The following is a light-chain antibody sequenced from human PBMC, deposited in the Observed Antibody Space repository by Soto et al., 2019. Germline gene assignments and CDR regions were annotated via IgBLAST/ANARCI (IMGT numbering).Light chain of an antibody. Sequence: NFMLTQPHSASESPGKTVTISCTRSSGSIASNYVQWYHQRPGSAPTIVMYEDNQRPSGVPDRFSGSIDRSSNSASLTISGLKTEDEGDFYCQSYDSSNWVFGGGTQLTVL. CDR1: SGSIASNY. CDR3: QSYDSSNWV. CDR2: EDN. V-gene: IGLV6-57*04. J-gene: IGLJ3*02.